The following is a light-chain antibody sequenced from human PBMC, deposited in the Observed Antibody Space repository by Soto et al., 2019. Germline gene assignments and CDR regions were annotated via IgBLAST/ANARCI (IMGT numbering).Light chain of an antibody. CDR3: SSYAGSNNFV. Sequence: QSVLTQPASVSGSPGQSITISCTGTSSDVGGYNYVSWYQQHPGKAPKLMIYDVSNRPSGVPNRFSGSKSGNTASLTISGLQAEDEADYYCSSYAGSNNFVFGTG. V-gene: IGLV2-14*01. CDR1: SSDVGGYNY. CDR2: DVS. J-gene: IGLJ1*01.